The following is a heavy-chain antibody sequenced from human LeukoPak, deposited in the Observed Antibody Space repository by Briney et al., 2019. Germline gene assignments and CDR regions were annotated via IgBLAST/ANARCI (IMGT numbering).Heavy chain of an antibody. CDR3: AREPPYSGSWTDFDY. CDR1: GFTFSNYN. CDR2: ITISRTTI. D-gene: IGHD6-13*01. V-gene: IGHV3-48*01. Sequence: GGSLRLSCAASGFTFSNYNMHWVRQAPGKGLQWVSYITISRTTIYYADSVKGRFTISRDNAKNSLYLQMNSLRAEDTAVYYCAREPPYSGSWTDFDYWGQGTLVTVSS. J-gene: IGHJ4*02.